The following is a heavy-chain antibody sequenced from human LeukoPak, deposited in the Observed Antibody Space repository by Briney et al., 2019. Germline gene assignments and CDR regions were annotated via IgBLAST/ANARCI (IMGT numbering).Heavy chain of an antibody. D-gene: IGHD2-2*01. CDR3: AREGCSSTSCYWQYYYYYGMDV. Sequence: GGSLRLSCAASGFTFSSYGMHWVRQAPGKGLEWVAFIRYDGSNKYYADSVKGRFTISRDNSKNTLYLQMNSLRAEDTAVYYCAREGCSSTSCYWQYYYYYGMDVWGQGTTVTVSS. CDR1: GFTFSSYG. J-gene: IGHJ6*02. V-gene: IGHV3-30*02. CDR2: IRYDGSNK.